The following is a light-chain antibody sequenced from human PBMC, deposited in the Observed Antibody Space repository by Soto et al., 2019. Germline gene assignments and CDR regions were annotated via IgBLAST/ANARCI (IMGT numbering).Light chain of an antibody. CDR1: SSDVGFYNY. CDR2: EVT. Sequence: QSVLTQPASVSGSPGQSITISCTGTSSDVGFYNYVSWYQHHPGKAPKLMIYEVTNRPSGVSYRFSGSKSGNTASLTTSGLQAEDEADYYCTSYTSSSTPVLFGGGTKVTVL. J-gene: IGLJ2*01. V-gene: IGLV2-14*01. CDR3: TSYTSSSTPVL.